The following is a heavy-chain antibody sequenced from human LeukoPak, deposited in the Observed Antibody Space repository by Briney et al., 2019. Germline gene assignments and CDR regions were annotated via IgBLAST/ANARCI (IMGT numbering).Heavy chain of an antibody. CDR1: GGSISSYY. D-gene: IGHD6-19*01. CDR2: IYYSGST. Sequence: SETLSLTCTVSGGSISSYYWSWIRQPPGKGLEWIGYIYYSGSTNYNPSLKSRVTISVDTSKNQFSLKLSSVTPADTAVYYCARGGSGRPYYMDGWGKGTTVTISS. V-gene: IGHV4-59*01. J-gene: IGHJ6*03. CDR3: ARGGSGRPYYMDG.